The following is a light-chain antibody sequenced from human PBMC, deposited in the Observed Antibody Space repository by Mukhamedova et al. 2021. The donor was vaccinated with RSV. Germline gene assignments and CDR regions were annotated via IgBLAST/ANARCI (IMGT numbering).Light chain of an antibody. J-gene: IGKJ3*01. Sequence: DWYLQKPGQSPQLLIYLGSNRASGVPDRFSGSGSGTDFTLKISRVAAEDVGVYYCMQSLQTPLTFGPGTKVDIK. V-gene: IGKV2-28*01. CDR2: LGS. CDR3: MQSLQTPLT.